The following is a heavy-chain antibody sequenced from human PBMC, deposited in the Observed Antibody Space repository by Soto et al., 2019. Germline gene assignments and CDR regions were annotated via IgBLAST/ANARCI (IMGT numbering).Heavy chain of an antibody. CDR3: AKEQLLMPVVVADYFAP. Sequence: QVQLVESGGGVVQPGKSLRLSCAASGFTFSTYGIHWVRQAPGKGLEWVALISYDGGSKYYGDSVKGRFIISRDNSQKPWCLKRNSPEGDDTAVFFCAKEQLLMPVVVADYFAPWGRGTLVPVS. D-gene: IGHD2-21*01. CDR1: GFTFSTYG. CDR2: ISYDGGSK. J-gene: IGHJ4*02. V-gene: IGHV3-30*18.